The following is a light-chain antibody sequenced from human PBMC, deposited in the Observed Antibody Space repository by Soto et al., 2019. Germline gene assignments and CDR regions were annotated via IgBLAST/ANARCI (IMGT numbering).Light chain of an antibody. CDR3: EQYGSSPYT. CDR1: QSISTTY. CDR2: GTS. Sequence: EIVVTQSPGTLSLSPGERATLSCRARQSISTTYLAWYQQRPGQAPRLLIYGTSSRATGIPDRFSVSGSATDFTLTINRLEPEDFAVYYCEQYGSSPYTFGQGTKVDIK. J-gene: IGKJ2*01. V-gene: IGKV3-20*01.